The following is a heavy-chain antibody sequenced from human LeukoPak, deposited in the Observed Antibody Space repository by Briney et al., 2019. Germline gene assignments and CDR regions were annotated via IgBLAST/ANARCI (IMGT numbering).Heavy chain of an antibody. CDR3: AKEGAKDYYDSSGYYQPLDY. D-gene: IGHD3-22*01. CDR1: GFTFSSYW. Sequence: GGSLRLSCAASGFTFSSYWMSWVRQAPGKGLEWVAFIRYDGSNKYYADSVKGRFTISRDNSKNTLYLQMNSLRAEDTAVYYCAKEGAKDYYDSSGYYQPLDYWGQGTLVTVSS. CDR2: IRYDGSNK. J-gene: IGHJ4*02. V-gene: IGHV3-30*02.